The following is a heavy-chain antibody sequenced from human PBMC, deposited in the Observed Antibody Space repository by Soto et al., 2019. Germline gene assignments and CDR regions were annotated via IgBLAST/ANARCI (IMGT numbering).Heavy chain of an antibody. J-gene: IGHJ6*02. Sequence: TLSLTCAVSGGSISSGGYSWSWIRQPPGKGLEWIGYIYHSGSTYYNPSLKSRVTISVDRSKNQFSLKLSSVTAADTAVYYCARDLWGYCGTDCYPLDVWGQGTTVTVSS. CDR2: IYHSGST. V-gene: IGHV4-30-2*01. CDR1: GGSISSGGYS. D-gene: IGHD2-21*02. CDR3: ARDLWGYCGTDCYPLDV.